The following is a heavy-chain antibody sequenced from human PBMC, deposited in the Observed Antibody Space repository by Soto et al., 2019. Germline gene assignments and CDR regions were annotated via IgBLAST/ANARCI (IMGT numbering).Heavy chain of an antibody. CDR1: GYTFTSYD. Sequence: QVQLVQSGAEVKKPGASVKVSCKASGYTFTSYDINWVRQATGQGLEWMGWMNPNSGNTGYAQKFQGRVTMTRNTSISTAYMDLSSLRSADTAVYYCARGGEDCSGGSCYLWFDPWGQGTLVTVSS. D-gene: IGHD2-15*01. CDR2: MNPNSGNT. J-gene: IGHJ5*02. V-gene: IGHV1-8*01. CDR3: ARGGEDCSGGSCYLWFDP.